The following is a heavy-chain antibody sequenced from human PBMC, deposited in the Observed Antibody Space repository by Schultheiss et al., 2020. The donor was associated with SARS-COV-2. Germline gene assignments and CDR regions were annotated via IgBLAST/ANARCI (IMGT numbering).Heavy chain of an antibody. Sequence: SETLSITCAVYGGSFSGYYWSWIRQPPGKGLEWIGEINHSGSTNYNPSLKSRVTISVDTSKNQFSLKLSSVTAADTAVYYCARGLGGVAARRGYYFDYWGQGTLVTVSS. J-gene: IGHJ4*02. D-gene: IGHD6-6*01. CDR1: GGSFSGYY. CDR2: INHSGST. CDR3: ARGLGGVAARRGYYFDY. V-gene: IGHV4-34*01.